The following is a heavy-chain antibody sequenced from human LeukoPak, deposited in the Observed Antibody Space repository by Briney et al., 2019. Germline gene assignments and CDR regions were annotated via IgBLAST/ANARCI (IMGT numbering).Heavy chain of an antibody. CDR3: ARDLNWETY. J-gene: IGHJ4*02. D-gene: IGHD7-27*01. Sequence: GGSLRLSCTASGFTFSRYWMTWVRQGPGKGLEWVANIRQDGSDKYYVDSVKGRFTISRDNAKNSLFLQMNGLRAEDTAVYYCARDLNWETYWGQGTLVSVSS. CDR2: IRQDGSDK. V-gene: IGHV3-7*01. CDR1: GFTFSRYW.